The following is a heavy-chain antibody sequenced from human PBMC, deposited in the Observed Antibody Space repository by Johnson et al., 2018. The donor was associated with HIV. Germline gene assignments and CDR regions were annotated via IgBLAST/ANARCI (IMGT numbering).Heavy chain of an antibody. D-gene: IGHD1-7*01. CDR3: ARDSPTGTTKGYAFDI. Sequence: QVQLVESGGGVVQPGRSLRLSCAASGFTVSSNYMSWVRQVPGKGLEWISYISSSGSTIYYADSVKGRFTISRDNAKNSLYLQMNSLRAEDTAVYYCARDSPTGTTKGYAFDIWGQGTMVTVSS. J-gene: IGHJ3*02. CDR1: GFTVSSNY. CDR2: ISSSGSTI. V-gene: IGHV3-11*04.